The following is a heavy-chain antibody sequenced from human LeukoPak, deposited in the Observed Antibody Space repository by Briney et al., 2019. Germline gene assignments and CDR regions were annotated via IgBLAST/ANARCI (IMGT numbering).Heavy chain of an antibody. Sequence: SGTLSLTCAVSGGSISSSNWWSWVRQPPGKGLEWIGEIYHSGSTDYNPSHKSRVTISVDKSKNQFSLMLSSVTAADTAVYYCARALLGTTCFDYWGQGTLVTVSS. CDR1: GGSISSSNW. D-gene: IGHD1-7*01. V-gene: IGHV4-4*02. J-gene: IGHJ4*02. CDR3: ARALLGTTCFDY. CDR2: IYHSGST.